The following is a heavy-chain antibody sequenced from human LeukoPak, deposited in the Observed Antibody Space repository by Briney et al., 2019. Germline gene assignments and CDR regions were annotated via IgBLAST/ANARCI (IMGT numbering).Heavy chain of an antibody. CDR2: ISSGSSYI. V-gene: IGHV3-21*01. CDR3: ARDGWELRPS. D-gene: IGHD1-26*01. J-gene: IGHJ4*02. CDR1: GFTFTSYS. Sequence: GGSLRLSCAASGFTFTSYSMNWVRQAPGKGLEWVSSISSGSSYIYYADSVKGRFTISRDNAKNSLYLQMSSLRAEDTAVYYCARDGWELRPSGGQGTLVTVSS.